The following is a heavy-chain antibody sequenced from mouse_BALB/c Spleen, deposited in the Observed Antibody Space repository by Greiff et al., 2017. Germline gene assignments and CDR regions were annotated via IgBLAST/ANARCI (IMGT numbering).Heavy chain of an antibody. V-gene: IGHV5-4*02. Sequence: EVQRVESGGGLVKPGGSLKLSCAASGFTFSDYYMYWVRQTPEKRLEWVATISDGGSYTYYPDSVKGRFTISRDNAKNNLYLQMSSLKSEDTAMYYCARDGNYAFDYWGQGTTLTVSS. CDR2: ISDGGSYT. D-gene: IGHD2-1*01. CDR1: GFTFSDYY. CDR3: ARDGNYAFDY. J-gene: IGHJ2*01.